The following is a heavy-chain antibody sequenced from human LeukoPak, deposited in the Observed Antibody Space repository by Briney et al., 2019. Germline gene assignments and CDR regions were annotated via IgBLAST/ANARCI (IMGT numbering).Heavy chain of an antibody. J-gene: IGHJ2*01. D-gene: IGHD3-10*01. CDR2: IKQGGSEK. CDR1: GFTFSNYW. V-gene: IGHV3-7*01. CDR3: ARDAFRARYFDL. Sequence: GGSLTLSCAASGFTFSNYWMSWVRQAPGKGLEWVGNIKQGGSEKYYVDSVKGRFTISRDHAKNSVYLQMNSLRVEDTAVYYCARDAFRARYFDLWGRGTVVSVSS.